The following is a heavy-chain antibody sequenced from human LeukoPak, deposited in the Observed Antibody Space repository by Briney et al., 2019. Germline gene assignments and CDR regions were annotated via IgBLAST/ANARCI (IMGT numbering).Heavy chain of an antibody. D-gene: IGHD3-10*01. CDR3: AKLLLSSGSMPSY. CDR1: GFTFSSYG. V-gene: IGHV3-30*02. Sequence: PGGSLRLSCAASGFTFSSYGMHWVRQAPGKGLEWVAFIRYDGSNKYYADSVKGRFTISRDNSKNTLYLQMNSLRAEDTAVYYCAKLLLSSGSMPSYWGQGTLVTVSS. J-gene: IGHJ4*02. CDR2: IRYDGSNK.